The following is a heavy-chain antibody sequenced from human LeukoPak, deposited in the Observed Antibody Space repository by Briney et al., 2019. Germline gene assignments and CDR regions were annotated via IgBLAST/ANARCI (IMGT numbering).Heavy chain of an antibody. Sequence: SETLSLTCAVSGDSISSSTWWTWVRQYPGKGLEWIGSIYYSGSAYYNPSLKSRVTISVDTSKNQFSLNLSSVTAADTAVYYCARRGGYRYAYNYWGQGTLVTVSS. CDR2: IYYSGSA. D-gene: IGHD5-18*01. V-gene: IGHV4-39*01. J-gene: IGHJ4*02. CDR1: GDSISSSTW. CDR3: ARRGGYRYAYNY.